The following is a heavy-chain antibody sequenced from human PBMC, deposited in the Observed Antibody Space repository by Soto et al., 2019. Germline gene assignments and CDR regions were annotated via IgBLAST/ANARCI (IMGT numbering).Heavy chain of an antibody. D-gene: IGHD3-3*01. V-gene: IGHV4-34*01. CDR1: GGSFSGYY. Sequence: SETLSLTCAVYGGSFSGYYCSFIRHPPVKWLEWIVEINHSGSTNYNPSLKSRVTISVDTSKNQFSLKLSSVTAADTAVYYCARAERYYDFWSGRRAQGRFDPWGQGTLVTVSS. CDR3: ARAERYYDFWSGRRAQGRFDP. J-gene: IGHJ5*02. CDR2: INHSGST.